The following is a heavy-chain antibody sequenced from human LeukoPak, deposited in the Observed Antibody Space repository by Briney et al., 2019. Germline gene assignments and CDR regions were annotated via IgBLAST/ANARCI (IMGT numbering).Heavy chain of an antibody. J-gene: IGHJ6*02. V-gene: IGHV5-51*01. D-gene: IGHD2-2*01. CDR3: ARGRRGGYCSSTSCYDYYYYGMDV. Sequence: PGESLKISCKGSGYSFTSYWIGWVRPLPGKGLEWMGIIYPGDSDTRYSPSFQGQVTISADKSISTAYLQWSSLKASDTAMYYCARGRRGGYCSSTSCYDYYYYGMDVWGQGTTVTVSS. CDR1: GYSFTSYW. CDR2: IYPGDSDT.